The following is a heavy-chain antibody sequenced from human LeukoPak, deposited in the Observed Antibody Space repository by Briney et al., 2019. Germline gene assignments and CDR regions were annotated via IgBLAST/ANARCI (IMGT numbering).Heavy chain of an antibody. CDR1: GGSISSGGYY. CDR2: IYYSGST. CDR3: ARAAGIAARRGYFDY. J-gene: IGHJ4*02. D-gene: IGHD6-6*01. V-gene: IGHV4-31*03. Sequence: SQTLSLTCTVSGGSISSGGYYWSWIRQHPGKGLEWIGYIYYSGSTYYNPSLKSRVTISVDTSKNQFSLKLSSVTAADTAVYYCARAAGIAARRGYFDYWGQGTLVTVSS.